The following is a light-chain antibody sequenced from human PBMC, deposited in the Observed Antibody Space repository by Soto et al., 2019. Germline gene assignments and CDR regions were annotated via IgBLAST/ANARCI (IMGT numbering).Light chain of an antibody. V-gene: IGLV7-46*01. CDR3: LLSYSGARQGV. Sequence: AVVTQEPSLTVSPGGTLTLTCGSSTGAVTSGHYPYWFQQKPGQAPRTLIYDTSNKHSWTPARFSGSLLGGKAALTLSGAQPEDEAEYYCLLSYSGARQGVFGGGTKLTVL. CDR1: TGAVTSGHY. J-gene: IGLJ3*02. CDR2: DTS.